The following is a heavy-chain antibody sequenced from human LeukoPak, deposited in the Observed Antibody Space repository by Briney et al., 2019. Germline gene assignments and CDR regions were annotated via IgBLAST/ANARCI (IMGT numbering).Heavy chain of an antibody. CDR2: IWYDGSNK. V-gene: IGHV3-33*01. CDR3: ARERYSEWELPDLDY. Sequence: PGGSLRLSCAASGFTFSSYGMHWVRQAPGKGLEWVAVIWYDGSNKYYADSVKGRFTISRDNSKNTLYLQMNSLRAEDTAVYYCARERYSEWELPDLDYWGQGTLVTVSS. J-gene: IGHJ4*02. D-gene: IGHD1-26*01. CDR1: GFTFSSYG.